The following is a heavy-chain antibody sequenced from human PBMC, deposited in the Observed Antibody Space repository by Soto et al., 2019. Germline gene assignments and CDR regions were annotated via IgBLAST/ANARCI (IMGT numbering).Heavy chain of an antibody. CDR3: ARYSPMYYGDYDDAFDI. CDR1: GFTFSDYY. V-gene: IGHV3-11*01. Sequence: GGSLRLSCAASGFTFSDYYMSWIRQAPGKGLEWVSYISSSGSTIYYADSVKGRFTISRDNAKNSLYLQMNSLRAEDTAVYYCARYSPMYYGDYDDAFDIWGQGTMVTVSS. D-gene: IGHD4-17*01. CDR2: ISSSGSTI. J-gene: IGHJ3*02.